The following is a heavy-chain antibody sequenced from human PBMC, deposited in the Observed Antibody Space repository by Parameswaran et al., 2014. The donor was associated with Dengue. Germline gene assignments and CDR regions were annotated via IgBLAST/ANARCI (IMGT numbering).Heavy chain of an antibody. Sequence: WVRQAPGQGLEWMGWISPDNGHTDSPQKFQDRVTMTTDASTTTAYMELRSLRSDDTAVYYCASPNPLWAYSSSWNNFYGMDVWGQGTAVTVSS. V-gene: IGHV1-18*01. CDR3: ASPNPLWAYSSSWNNFYGMDV. CDR2: ISPDNGHT. D-gene: IGHD2-2*01. J-gene: IGHJ6*02.